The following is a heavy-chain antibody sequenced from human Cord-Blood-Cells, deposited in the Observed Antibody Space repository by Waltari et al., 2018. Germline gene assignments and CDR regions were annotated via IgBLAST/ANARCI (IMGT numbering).Heavy chain of an antibody. CDR2: INHSGST. D-gene: IGHD3-22*01. Sequence: QVQLQQWGAGLLKPSETLSLTCAVYGGSFSGYYWSWIRHPPGKGLEWIGEINHSGSTNYNPSLKSRVTISVDTSKNQFSLKLSSVTAADTAVYYCARVFAMSYDSSGYYFDYWGQGTLVTVSS. V-gene: IGHV4-34*01. CDR1: GGSFSGYY. CDR3: ARVFAMSYDSSGYYFDY. J-gene: IGHJ4*02.